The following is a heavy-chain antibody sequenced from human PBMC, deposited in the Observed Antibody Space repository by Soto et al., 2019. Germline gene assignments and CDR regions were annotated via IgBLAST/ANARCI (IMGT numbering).Heavy chain of an antibody. D-gene: IGHD3-22*01. CDR1: GGSISSGGYY. CDR3: ARDSYYYDSSGYYYYDY. V-gene: IGHV4-31*03. CDR2: IYYSGST. J-gene: IGHJ4*02. Sequence: SETLSLTCTVSGGSISSGGYYWSWIRQHPGKGLEWIGYIYYSGSTYYNPSLKSRVTISVDTSKNQFSLKLSSVTAADTAVYYCARDSYYYDSSGYYYYDYWGQGTLVTVSS.